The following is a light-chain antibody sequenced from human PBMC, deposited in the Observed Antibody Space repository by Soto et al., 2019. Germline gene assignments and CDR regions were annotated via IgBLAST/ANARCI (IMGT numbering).Light chain of an antibody. CDR2: GAS. J-gene: IGKJ1*01. V-gene: IGKV1-5*01. Sequence: DIQMTQSPSTLSASVGDTVTITCRASQTISGWLAWYQHQPGSAPKLLIYGASTLQSGVPSRFSGSGSGAEFTLTIDNLQPEDFATYYCQQYHLYWTFGPGTKVDIK. CDR3: QQYHLYWT. CDR1: QTISGW.